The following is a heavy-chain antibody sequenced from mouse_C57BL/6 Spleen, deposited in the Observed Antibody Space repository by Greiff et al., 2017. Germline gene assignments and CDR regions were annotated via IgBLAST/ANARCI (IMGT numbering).Heavy chain of an antibody. CDR3: ARLGIYDGYQGYFDY. J-gene: IGHJ2*01. CDR1: GYTFTSYW. D-gene: IGHD2-3*01. V-gene: IGHV1-61*01. Sequence: VQLQQPGAELVRPGSSVKLSCKASGYTFTSYWMDWVKQRPGQGLEWIGNIYPSDSETHYNQKFKDKATLTVDKSSSTAYMQLSSLTSEDSAVYYCARLGIYDGYQGYFDYWGQGTTLTVSS. CDR2: IYPSDSET.